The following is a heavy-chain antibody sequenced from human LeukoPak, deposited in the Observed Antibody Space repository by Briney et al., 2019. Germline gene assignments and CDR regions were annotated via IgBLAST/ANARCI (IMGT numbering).Heavy chain of an antibody. Sequence: GGSLRLSCAASGFTSSSYWMSWVRQAPGKGLEWVANIKQDGSEKYYVDSVKGRFTISRDNAKNSLYLQMNSLRAEDTAVYYCARDPFMVTPFDYWGQGTLVTVSS. CDR3: ARDPFMVTPFDY. V-gene: IGHV3-7*01. CDR1: GFTSSSYW. CDR2: IKQDGSEK. J-gene: IGHJ4*02. D-gene: IGHD2-21*02.